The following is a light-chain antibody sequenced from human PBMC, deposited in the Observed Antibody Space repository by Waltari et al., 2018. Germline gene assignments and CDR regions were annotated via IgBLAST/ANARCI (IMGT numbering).Light chain of an antibody. CDR2: RNN. V-gene: IGLV1-47*01. CDR3: EAWDDSLSVLV. J-gene: IGLJ3*02. CDR1: SSNIGRSY. Sequence: QSVLTQPPSASGTPGPRVTISCSGSSSNIGRSYLFWYQPAPGTAPKLLIYRNNQRPSGVPDRFSGSKSGTSASLAISGLRSEDEADYYCEAWDDSLSVLVFGGGTKVTVL.